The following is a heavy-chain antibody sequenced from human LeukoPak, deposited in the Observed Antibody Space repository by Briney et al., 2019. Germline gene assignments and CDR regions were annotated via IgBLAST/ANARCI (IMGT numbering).Heavy chain of an antibody. V-gene: IGHV1-2*02. CDR1: GYTFTGYY. D-gene: IGHD3-9*01. CDR2: INPNSGGT. Sequence: GASVKVSCKASGYTFTGYYMHWVRQAPGQGLEWMGWINPNSGGTNCAQKFQGRVTMTRDTSISTAYMELSRLRSDDTAVYYCARDLRILTGYSFDYWGQGTLVTVSS. J-gene: IGHJ4*02. CDR3: ARDLRILTGYSFDY.